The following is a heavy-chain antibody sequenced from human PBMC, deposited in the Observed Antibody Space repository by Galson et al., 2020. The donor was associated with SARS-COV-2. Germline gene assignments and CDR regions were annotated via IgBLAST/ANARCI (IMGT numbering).Heavy chain of an antibody. D-gene: IGHD1-26*01. J-gene: IGHJ4*02. CDR2: INSDGSAT. CDR3: ARARIVGTSYYLDY. CDR1: GFTSSSYW. Sequence: GGSLRLSCAASGFTSSSYWMHWVRQAPGKGLMWVSRINSDGSATNYADSVKGRFTISRDNAKNTLYLQMNSLRAEDTAVYYCARARIVGTSYYLDYWGRGTLVTVSS. V-gene: IGHV3-74*01.